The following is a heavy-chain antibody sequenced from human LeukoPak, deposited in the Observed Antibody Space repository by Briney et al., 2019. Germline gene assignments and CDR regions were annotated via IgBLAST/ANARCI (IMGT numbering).Heavy chain of an antibody. CDR3: ARGYCSSTSCHRRFYFDY. D-gene: IGHD2-2*01. CDR1: GGSISSSSYY. J-gene: IGHJ4*02. V-gene: IGHV4-39*01. CDR2: IYYSGST. Sequence: SETLSLTCTVSGGSISSSSYYWGWIRQPPGKGLEWIGSIYYSGSTYYNPSLKSRVTISVDTSKNQFSLKLSSVTAADTAVYYCARGYCSSTSCHRRFYFDYWGQGTLVTVSS.